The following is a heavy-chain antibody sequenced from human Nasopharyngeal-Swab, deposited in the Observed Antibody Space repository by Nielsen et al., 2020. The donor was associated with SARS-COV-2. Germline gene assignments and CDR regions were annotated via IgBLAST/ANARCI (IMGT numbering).Heavy chain of an antibody. J-gene: IGHJ5*02. CDR1: GYTFTSYY. V-gene: IGHV1-46*01. CDR2: INPSGGST. CDR3: ARGGKPITMVRGITPPGENWFDP. D-gene: IGHD3-10*01. Sequence: ASVKVSCKASGYTFTSYYMHWVRQAPGQGLEWMGIINPSGGSTSYAQKFQGRVTMTRDTSTSTVYMELSSLRSDDTAVYYCARGGKPITMVRGITPPGENWFDPWGQGTLVTVSS.